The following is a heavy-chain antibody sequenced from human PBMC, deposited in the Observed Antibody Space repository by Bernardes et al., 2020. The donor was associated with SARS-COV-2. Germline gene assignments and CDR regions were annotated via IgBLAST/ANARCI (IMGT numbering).Heavy chain of an antibody. CDR2: MYSGGST. CDR3: AKDLYTKNMGYYYNGMDV. Sequence: GGSLRLSCAASGLTVSDNYMTWVRQAPGKGLEWVALMYSGGSTYYADSVKGRFTVSRDNSKNTLYLQMSSLRAEDTAVYYCAKDLYTKNMGYYYNGMDVWGQGTTVTVSS. V-gene: IGHV3-66*01. CDR1: GLTVSDNY. J-gene: IGHJ6*02. D-gene: IGHD2-8*01.